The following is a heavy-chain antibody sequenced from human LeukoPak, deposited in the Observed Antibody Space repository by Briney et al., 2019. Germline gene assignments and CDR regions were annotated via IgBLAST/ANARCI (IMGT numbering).Heavy chain of an antibody. CDR2: IYSGGST. D-gene: IGHD3-10*01. CDR3: AKATWGLLWFGELFDY. J-gene: IGHJ4*02. Sequence: GGSLRLSCAASGFTVSSNYMSWVRQAPGKGLEWVSVIYSGGSTYYADSVKGRFTISRDNSKNTLDLQMNSLRAEDTAVYYCAKATWGLLWFGELFDYWGQGTLVTVSS. V-gene: IGHV3-53*01. CDR1: GFTVSSNY.